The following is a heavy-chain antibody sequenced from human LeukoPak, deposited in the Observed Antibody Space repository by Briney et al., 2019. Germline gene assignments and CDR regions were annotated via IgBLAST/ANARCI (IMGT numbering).Heavy chain of an antibody. D-gene: IGHD4-11*01. CDR1: GVSFSGYY. V-gene: IGHV4-34*01. CDR2: INHSGST. Sequence: PSETLSLTCAVYGVSFSGYYWSWIRQPPGKGLEWIGEINHSGSTNYNPPLKSRVTISVDTSKNQFSLKLSSVTAADTAVYYCARGPTVTRTRPVTPWGQGTLVAVSS. J-gene: IGHJ5*02. CDR3: ARGPTVTRTRPVTP.